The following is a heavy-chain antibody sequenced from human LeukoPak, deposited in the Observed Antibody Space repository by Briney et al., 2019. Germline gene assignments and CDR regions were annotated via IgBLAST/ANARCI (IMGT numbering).Heavy chain of an antibody. CDR3: ARDPGVVVAATDWYFDL. CDR1: GGSISSSSYY. D-gene: IGHD2-15*01. CDR2: IYYSGST. Sequence: PSETLSLTCTVSGGSISSSSYYWGWIRQPPGKGLEWIGSIYYSGSTYYNPSLKSRVTKSVDTSKNQFSLKLSSVTAADTAVYYCARDPGVVVAATDWYFDLWGRGTLVTVSS. V-gene: IGHV4-39*07. J-gene: IGHJ2*01.